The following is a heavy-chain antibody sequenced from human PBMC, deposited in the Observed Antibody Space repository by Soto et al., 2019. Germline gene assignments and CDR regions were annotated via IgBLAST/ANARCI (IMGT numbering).Heavy chain of an antibody. CDR3: ATWAGLVTYRGFIGPREF. J-gene: IGHJ4*02. CDR1: GSTFSKRS. D-gene: IGHD2-21*01. V-gene: IGHV1-69*01. Sequence: QVHLVQSGAEVKKPGSSVKISCRASGSTFSKRSITWVRQAPGQGFELMGGSTPAFGTTNFARKFQGRLTITADEPTTTAYLELSSLTSEDTAVYHCATWAGLVTYRGFIGPREFWGQGTLVPVSS. CDR2: STPAFGTT.